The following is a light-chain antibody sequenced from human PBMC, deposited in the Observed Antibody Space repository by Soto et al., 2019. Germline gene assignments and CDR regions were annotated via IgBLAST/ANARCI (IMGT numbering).Light chain of an antibody. CDR1: NSNIGDNY. V-gene: IGLV1-47*01. CDR2: RNN. Sequence: QSVLTLPPSASGTPGQRVTISCSGSNSNIGDNYVCWFQQLPGTAPKLLIYRNNQWPSGVPDRFSGSKSGTSASLAISGLRSEDEADYYCAAWDDSLSGVVFGEGTMLTVL. J-gene: IGLJ2*01. CDR3: AAWDDSLSGVV.